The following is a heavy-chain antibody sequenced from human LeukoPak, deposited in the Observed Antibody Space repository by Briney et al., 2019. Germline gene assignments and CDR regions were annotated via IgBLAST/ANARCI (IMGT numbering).Heavy chain of an antibody. CDR2: INPNRGGT. CDR3: ARGVWFGELYYFDY. J-gene: IGHJ4*02. CDR1: GYTFTGYY. D-gene: IGHD3-10*01. Sequence: GASVKVSCKASGYTFTGYYMHWVRQAPGQGLEWMGWINPNRGGTSYAQKFHGRVTMTRDTSISTAYMELSRLRSDDTAVYYCARGVWFGELYYFDYWGQETLVTVSS. V-gene: IGHV1-2*02.